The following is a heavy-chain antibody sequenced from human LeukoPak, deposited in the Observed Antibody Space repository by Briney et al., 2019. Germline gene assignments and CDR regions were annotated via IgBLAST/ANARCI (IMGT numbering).Heavy chain of an antibody. CDR3: ARSPAIYCSGGSCYYFDY. D-gene: IGHD2-15*01. CDR2: INHSGST. V-gene: IGHV4-34*01. J-gene: IGHJ4*02. Sequence: SQTLSPTCPVDGRSPTGKYWSWNSQSPGRWLEWIGEINHSGSTNSNTSLKSRFTMPVDTSKNQFSLKLSSVTAADTAVYYCARSPAIYCSGGSCYYFDYWGQGTLVTVSS. CDR1: GRSPTGKY.